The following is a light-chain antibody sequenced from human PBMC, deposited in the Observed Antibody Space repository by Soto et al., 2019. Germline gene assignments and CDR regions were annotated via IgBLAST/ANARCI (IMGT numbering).Light chain of an antibody. J-gene: IGLJ1*01. Sequence: QSALTQPASMSGSPGQSITISCTGTSSDVGGYNFVSWYQQHPGKAPKLMIYHVTNRPSGVSSRFSGSKSGNTASLPISGLQAEDEADYYCSSYTSNITPYVFGTGTKVTVL. V-gene: IGLV2-14*01. CDR1: SSDVGGYNF. CDR2: HVT. CDR3: SSYTSNITPYV.